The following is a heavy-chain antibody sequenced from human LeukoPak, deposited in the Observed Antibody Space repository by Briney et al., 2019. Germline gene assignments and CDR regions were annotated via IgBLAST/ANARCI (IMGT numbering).Heavy chain of an antibody. CDR3: AKRYYYDSSGYCFDY. Sequence: GGSLRLSCAASGFTFSGYAMSWVRQAPGKGLEWVSAISGSGDYTYYADSVKGRFTISRDNSKNTLYLQMNSLRAEDTAVYFCAKRYYYDSSGYCFDYWGQGTLVTVSS. CDR1: GFTFSGYA. V-gene: IGHV3-23*01. D-gene: IGHD3-22*01. J-gene: IGHJ4*02. CDR2: ISGSGDYT.